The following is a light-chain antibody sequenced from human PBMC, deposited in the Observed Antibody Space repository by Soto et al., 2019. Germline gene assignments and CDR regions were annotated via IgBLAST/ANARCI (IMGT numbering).Light chain of an antibody. CDR2: GAS. CDR1: QTVNSN. Sequence: IVMTHSPDTLSVSPWERATLSCSTSQTVNSNLAWYQHKPGQSPRLLIYGASTRATTTPGRFSGSGSGREFTLTISSLQSEDFAVYFCYQYNNWPKFGQGTKVDIK. J-gene: IGKJ1*01. CDR3: YQYNNWPK. V-gene: IGKV3D-15*01.